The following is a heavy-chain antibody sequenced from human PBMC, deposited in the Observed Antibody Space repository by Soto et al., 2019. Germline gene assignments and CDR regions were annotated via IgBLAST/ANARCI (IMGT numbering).Heavy chain of an antibody. V-gene: IGHV1-18*04. CDR3: ARDRYYYDSSGWDY. Sequence: EASVKVSCKASGYAFTTYGISWVRQAPGHGLEWMGWISGYNGNTNYAQKLQGRVTMTTDTSTSTAYMELRSLRSDDTAVYYCARDRYYYDSSGWDYWGQGTLVTVSS. CDR2: ISGYNGNT. D-gene: IGHD3-22*01. J-gene: IGHJ4*02. CDR1: GYAFTTYG.